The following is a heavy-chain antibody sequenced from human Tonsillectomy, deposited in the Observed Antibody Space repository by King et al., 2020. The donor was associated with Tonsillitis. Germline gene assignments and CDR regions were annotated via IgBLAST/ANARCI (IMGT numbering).Heavy chain of an antibody. J-gene: IGHJ2*01. D-gene: IGHD2-21*01. Sequence: VQLVESGGGVVQPGRSLRLSCAASGFTFSSYAMHWVRQAPGKGLEWVAVISYDGSNKYYADSVKGRFTISRDNSKNTLYLQMNSLRAEDTAVYYCARDGGGSLVLYFDLWGRGTLVTVSS. CDR3: ARDGGGSLVLYFDL. CDR1: GFTFSSYA. V-gene: IGHV3-30-3*01. CDR2: ISYDGSNK.